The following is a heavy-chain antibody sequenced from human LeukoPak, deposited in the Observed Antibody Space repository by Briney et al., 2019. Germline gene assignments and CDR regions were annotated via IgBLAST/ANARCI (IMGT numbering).Heavy chain of an antibody. CDR3: ARYGYGDYVRTDYFDY. V-gene: IGHV3-48*02. CDR1: GFTFSRYG. CDR2: ISSSSSTI. Sequence: PGGSLRLSCAASGFTFSRYGMNWVSQAPGKGLEWVSYISSSSSTICYADSVKGRFTISRDNAKNSLYLQMNSLRDEDTAVYYCARYGYGDYVRTDYFDYWGQGTLVTVSS. D-gene: IGHD4-17*01. J-gene: IGHJ4*02.